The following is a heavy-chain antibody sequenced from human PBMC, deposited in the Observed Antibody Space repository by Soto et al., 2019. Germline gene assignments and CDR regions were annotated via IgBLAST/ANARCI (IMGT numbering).Heavy chain of an antibody. D-gene: IGHD6-19*01. CDR3: AKDGYSSGWYGPQNMDV. V-gene: IGHV3-23*01. J-gene: IGHJ6*04. CDR2: ISGSGGST. CDR1: GFTFSSYA. Sequence: HPGGSLRLSCAASGFTFSSYAMSWVRQAPGKGQEWVSAISGSGGSTYYADSVKGRFTISRDNSKNTLYLQMNSLRAEDTAVYYCAKDGYSSGWYGPQNMDVWGKGTTVTVSS.